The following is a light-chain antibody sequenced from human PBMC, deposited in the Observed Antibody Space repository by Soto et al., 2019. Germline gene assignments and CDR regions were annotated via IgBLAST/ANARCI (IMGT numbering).Light chain of an antibody. V-gene: IGKV3-20*01. J-gene: IGKJ1*01. Sequence: EIVLTQSPGTLSLSPGERATLSCRASQSVSSSYLAWYQQKSGQAPRLLIYGASSRATGITDKFSGSGSGTDLTLTISRLETEDFAVYSCQQYGSSPVTFGQGTKVEIK. CDR2: GAS. CDR1: QSVSSSY. CDR3: QQYGSSPVT.